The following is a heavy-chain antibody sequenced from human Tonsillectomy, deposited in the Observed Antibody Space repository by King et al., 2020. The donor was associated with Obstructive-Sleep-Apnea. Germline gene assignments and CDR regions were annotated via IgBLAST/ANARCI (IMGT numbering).Heavy chain of an antibody. J-gene: IGHJ4*02. CDR2: TSDSGST. V-gene: IGHV4-31*03. Sequence: QMQLQESGPRLVKPSQTLSLTCSVSGGSINSGDYYWRWIRQHPGEGLEWIGYTSDSGSTYFNPSLRSRVTISVDTSKSQFSLNLTSATAADTAVYYCATKPISGSYWKNWGQGTLVTVSS. CDR3: ATKPISGSYWKN. D-gene: IGHD1-26*01. CDR1: GGSINSGDYY.